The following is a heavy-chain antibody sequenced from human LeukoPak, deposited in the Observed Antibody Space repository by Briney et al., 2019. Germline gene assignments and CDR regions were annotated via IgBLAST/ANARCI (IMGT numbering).Heavy chain of an antibody. CDR3: ARDPYGDYGYFDY. CDR2: IYYSGST. J-gene: IGHJ4*02. CDR1: GGSVSSGSYY. V-gene: IGHV4-61*01. Sequence: PSETLSLTCTVSGGSVSSGSYYWSWIRQPPGKGLEWIGYIYYSGSTNYNPSLKSRVTISVDTSKNQFSLKLSSVTAADTAVYYCARDPYGDYGYFDYWGQGTLVTVSS. D-gene: IGHD4-17*01.